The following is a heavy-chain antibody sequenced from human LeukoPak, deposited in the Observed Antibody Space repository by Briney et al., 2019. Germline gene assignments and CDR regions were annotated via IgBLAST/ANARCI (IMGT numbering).Heavy chain of an antibody. CDR2: ISGSGGST. D-gene: IGHD2-21*02. V-gene: IGHV3-23*01. J-gene: IGHJ4*02. Sequence: GGSLRFSCAASGFTFSSYAMSWVRQAPGKGMEWVSAISGSGGSTYYADSVKGRFTISRDNSKNMLYLQMNSLRAEDTAVYYRAKVPIVVVTANGINYFDYWGQGTLVTVSS. CDR3: AKVPIVVVTANGINYFDY. CDR1: GFTFSSYA.